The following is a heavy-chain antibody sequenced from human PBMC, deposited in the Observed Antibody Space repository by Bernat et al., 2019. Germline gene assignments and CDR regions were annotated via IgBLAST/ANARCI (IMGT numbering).Heavy chain of an antibody. CDR1: GFTFSVSW. CDR2: INQDGSEK. V-gene: IGHV3-7*03. Sequence: EVQLVESGGGLVQPGGSLRLSCAASGFTFSVSWMSWVRQAPGKGLEWGANINQDGSEKYYVDSVRGRFTISRDNAKNSLYLQMNSLRADDTAVYYCARSPRTGDVDYWGQGTLVTVSS. J-gene: IGHJ4*02. CDR3: ARSPRTGDVDY. D-gene: IGHD7-27*01.